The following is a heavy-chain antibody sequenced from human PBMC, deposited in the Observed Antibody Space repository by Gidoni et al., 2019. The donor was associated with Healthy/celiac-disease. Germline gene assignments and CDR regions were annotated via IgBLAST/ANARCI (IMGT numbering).Heavy chain of an antibody. V-gene: IGHV3-33*01. CDR2: IWYDGSNK. D-gene: IGHD1-26*01. CDR3: ARDGNWGSGSHSFDY. CDR1: GFTFSSYG. Sequence: QVQLVESGGGVVQPGRSLRLSWAASGFTFSSYGMHWVRQAPGKGLEWVAVIWYDGSNKYYADSVKGRFTISRDNSKNTLYLQMNSLRAEDTAVYYCARDGNWGSGSHSFDYWGQGTLVTVSS. J-gene: IGHJ4*02.